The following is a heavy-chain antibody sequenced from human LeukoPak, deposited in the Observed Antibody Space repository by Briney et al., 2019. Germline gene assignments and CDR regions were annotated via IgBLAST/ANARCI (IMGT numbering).Heavy chain of an antibody. V-gene: IGHV3-7*01. CDR3: ARPPMFDYGGNSRWFDP. CDR1: GFTFNNYW. CDR2: IMQDGSEK. J-gene: IGHJ5*02. D-gene: IGHD4-23*01. Sequence: GGSLRLSCAASGFTFNNYWMSWVRQAPGKGLEWVANIMQDGSEKYYVDSVKGRFTISRDNAKNSLYLQMNSLRAEDTAVYYCARPPMFDYGGNSRWFDPWGQGTLVTVSS.